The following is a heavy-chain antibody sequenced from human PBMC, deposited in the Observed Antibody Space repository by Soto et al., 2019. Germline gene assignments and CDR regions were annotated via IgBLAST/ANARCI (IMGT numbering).Heavy chain of an antibody. CDR2: ISGSGGTT. V-gene: IGHV3-23*01. J-gene: IGHJ4*02. CDR1: GFTFSYA. CDR3: AKGGVRGRDGFELDY. Sequence: EVQLLESGGGLVQPGGSLRLSCAASGFTFSYAMSWVRQAPGKGLEWVSAISGSGGTTYYADSVKGRFTIGRDNSKNTLYLQMNSLRAEDTAVYYCAKGGVRGRDGFELDYWGQGTLVTVSS. D-gene: IGHD3-10*01.